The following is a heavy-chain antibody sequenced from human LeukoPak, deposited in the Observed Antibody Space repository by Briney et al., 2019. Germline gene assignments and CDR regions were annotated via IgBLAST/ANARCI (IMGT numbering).Heavy chain of an antibody. J-gene: IGHJ3*02. Sequence: GSLRLSCAASGFTFSSYEMNWVRQAPGKGLEWIGSIYYSGSTYYNPSLKSRVTIFVDTSKNQFSLKLSSVTGANTAVYYCARRVVGATIDAFDIWGQGTMVTVSS. CDR2: IYYSGST. CDR3: ARRVVGATIDAFDI. D-gene: IGHD1-26*01. CDR1: GFTFSSYE. V-gene: IGHV4-39*01.